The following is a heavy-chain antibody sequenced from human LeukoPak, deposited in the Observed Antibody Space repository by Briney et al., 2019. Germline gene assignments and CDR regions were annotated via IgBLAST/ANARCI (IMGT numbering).Heavy chain of an antibody. CDR2: ISSSSSYI. D-gene: IGHD3-16*01. Sequence: GGSLRLSCAASGFTFSSYSMNWVRQAPGKGLEWVSSISSSSSYIYYADSVKGRFTISRDNAKNSLYLQMNSLRAEDTAVYYCARDLLGFFYMDVWGKGTTVTISS. CDR1: GFTFSSYS. CDR3: ARDLLGFFYMDV. J-gene: IGHJ6*03. V-gene: IGHV3-21*01.